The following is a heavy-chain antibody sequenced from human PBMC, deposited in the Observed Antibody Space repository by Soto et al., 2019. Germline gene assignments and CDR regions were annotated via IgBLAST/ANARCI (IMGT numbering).Heavy chain of an antibody. CDR2: IIPIFGTA. Sequence: ASVKVSCKASGGTFSSYAISWVRQAPGQGLEWMGGIIPIFGTANYAQKFQGRVTITADKSTSTAYMERSSLRPEDTAVYYCASDQSGYCSSTSCAIRYYGMDVWGQGTTVTAS. D-gene: IGHD2-2*01. CDR1: GGTFSSYA. V-gene: IGHV1-69*06. J-gene: IGHJ6*02. CDR3: ASDQSGYCSSTSCAIRYYGMDV.